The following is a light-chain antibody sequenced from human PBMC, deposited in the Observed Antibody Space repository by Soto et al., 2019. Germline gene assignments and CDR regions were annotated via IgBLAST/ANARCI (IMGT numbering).Light chain of an antibody. Sequence: AIQMTQAPSSLSAYVGDRVTITCRASQDIRNDLGWYQQKPGKAPNLLIFAASRLQIAVLSRFSGSGSGTYFTLTISSRQPEDFANYYGLHSYNYPHTFGPGTKVDI. V-gene: IGKV1-6*01. CDR2: AAS. CDR1: QDIRND. CDR3: LHSYNYPHT. J-gene: IGKJ3*01.